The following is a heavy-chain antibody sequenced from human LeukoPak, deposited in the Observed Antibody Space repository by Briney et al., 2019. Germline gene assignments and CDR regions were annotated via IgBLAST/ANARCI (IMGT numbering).Heavy chain of an antibody. CDR1: GGSISSSSYY. CDR3: ARGRGDSSGYYYFDY. Sequence: SETLSLTCTVSGGSISSSSYYWGWIRQPPGKGLEWIGSIYYSGSTYYNPSLKSRVTISVDTSKNQFSLKLSSVTAADTAVYYCARGRGDSSGYYYFDYWGQGTLVTVSS. CDR2: IYYSGST. J-gene: IGHJ4*02. D-gene: IGHD3-22*01. V-gene: IGHV4-39*07.